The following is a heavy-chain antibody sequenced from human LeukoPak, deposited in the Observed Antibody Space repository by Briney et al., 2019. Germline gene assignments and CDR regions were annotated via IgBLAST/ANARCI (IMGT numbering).Heavy chain of an antibody. V-gene: IGHV1-18*01. CDR1: GYTFTSYG. D-gene: IGHD4-17*01. CDR2: ISAYNGNT. J-gene: IGHJ4*02. Sequence: ASVKVSCKASGYTFTSYGISWVRQAPGQGLEWMGWISAYNGNTNYAQKLQGRVTMTTDTSTSTAYMELRSPRSDNTAVYYCARDSFYGDSRSLHFDSWGQGTLVTVSS. CDR3: ARDSFYGDSRSLHFDS.